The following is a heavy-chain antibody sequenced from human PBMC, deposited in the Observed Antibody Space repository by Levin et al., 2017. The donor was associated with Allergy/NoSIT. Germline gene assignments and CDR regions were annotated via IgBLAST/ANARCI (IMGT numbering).Heavy chain of an antibody. Sequence: SETLSLTCAVSGGSISTDNWWSWIRQPPGKGLECIGEIYRSGDTNHHPSLRSRVTMSVDKSKNHFSLKLSSVTAAAPAVYYCATVEGLFCAGVSCSYSFHYWGQGALVTVSS. CDR2: IYRSGDT. D-gene: IGHD3-9*01. J-gene: IGHJ4*02. CDR3: ATVEGLFCAGVSCSYSFHY. CDR1: GGSISTDNW. V-gene: IGHV4-4*02.